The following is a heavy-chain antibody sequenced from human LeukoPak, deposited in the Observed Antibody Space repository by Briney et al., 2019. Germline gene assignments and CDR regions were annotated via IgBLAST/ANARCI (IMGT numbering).Heavy chain of an antibody. CDR1: NGSISTYY. Sequence: SETLSLTCTVSNGSISTYYWSWIRQHPGKGLEWIGNMYYSGSTFYNPSLKSRVTISVDTSKNQFSLKLTSVTAADTAVYYCARHASVSGNWPRPLDYWGQGSLVTVS. J-gene: IGHJ4*02. D-gene: IGHD6-19*01. CDR3: ARHASVSGNWPRPLDY. V-gene: IGHV4-39*01. CDR2: MYYSGST.